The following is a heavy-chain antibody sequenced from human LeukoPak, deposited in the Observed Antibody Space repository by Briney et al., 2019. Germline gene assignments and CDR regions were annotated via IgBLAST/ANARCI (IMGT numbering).Heavy chain of an antibody. Sequence: GGSLRLSCAASGFTFAYYAMTWVRQAPGEGLEWVSGISVSGGASYYADSVKGRFTISRDNSKNTLYLQMNSLRAEDTAVYYCARFGGWYCGSTSCYFDYWGQGTLVTVSS. V-gene: IGHV3-23*01. CDR3: ARFGGWYCGSTSCYFDY. CDR1: GFTFAYYA. D-gene: IGHD2-2*01. CDR2: ISVSGGAS. J-gene: IGHJ4*02.